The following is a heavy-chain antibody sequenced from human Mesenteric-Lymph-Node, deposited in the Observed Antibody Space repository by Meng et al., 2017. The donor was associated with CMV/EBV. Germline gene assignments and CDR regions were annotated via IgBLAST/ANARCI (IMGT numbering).Heavy chain of an antibody. V-gene: IGHV7-4-1*02. CDR2: STTNTGTP. CDR3: ARSYYYGSYYFDY. CDR1: GSSSSSYA. D-gene: IGHD3-10*01. Sequence: CEASGSSSSSYAMNWVRQAPGQGLEWMGWSTTNTGTPTYAQGSTGLFVSSLDTSVSTAYLQISSLTAEDTAVYYCARSYYYGSYYFDYWGHGTLVTVSS. J-gene: IGHJ4*01.